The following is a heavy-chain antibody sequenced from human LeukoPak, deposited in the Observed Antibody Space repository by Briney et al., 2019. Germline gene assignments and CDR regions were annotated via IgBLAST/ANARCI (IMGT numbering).Heavy chain of an antibody. J-gene: IGHJ4*02. CDR3: SVTRYSSGWYFDY. Sequence: GGSLRLSCAASGSTFSSYAMSWVRQAPGKGLEWVSAISGSGGSTYYADSVKGRFTISRDNSKNTLYLQMNSLRAEDTAVYYCSVTRYSSGWYFDYWGQGTLVTVSS. V-gene: IGHV3-23*01. CDR2: ISGSGGST. CDR1: GSTFSSYA. D-gene: IGHD6-19*01.